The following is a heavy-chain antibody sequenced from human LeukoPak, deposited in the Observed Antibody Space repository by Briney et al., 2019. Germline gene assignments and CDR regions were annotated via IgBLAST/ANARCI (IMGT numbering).Heavy chain of an antibody. D-gene: IGHD3-10*01. J-gene: IGHJ4*02. CDR2: IYHSGST. Sequence: PSETLSLTCTVSGYSISSGYYWGWIRQPPGKGLEWIGSIYHSGSTYYNPSLKSRVTISVDTSKNQFSLKLSSVTAADTAVYYCARDHGSGSYYPEDFDYWGQGTLVTVSS. CDR1: GYSISSGYY. CDR3: ARDHGSGSYYPEDFDY. V-gene: IGHV4-38-2*02.